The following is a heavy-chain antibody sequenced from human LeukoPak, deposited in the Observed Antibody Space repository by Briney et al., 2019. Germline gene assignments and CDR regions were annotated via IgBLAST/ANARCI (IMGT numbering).Heavy chain of an antibody. D-gene: IGHD3-22*01. CDR3: ASPGGYYDTSVSYWFDP. CDR1: GYSISSGYY. J-gene: IGHJ5*02. V-gene: IGHV4-38-2*02. Sequence: SETLSLTCTVSGYSISSGYYWGWIRQPPGKGLEWIGSIYHSGSTYYNPSLKSRVTISVDTSKNQFSLKLSSVTAADTAVYYCASPGGYYDTSVSYWFDPWGQGTLVTVSS. CDR2: IYHSGST.